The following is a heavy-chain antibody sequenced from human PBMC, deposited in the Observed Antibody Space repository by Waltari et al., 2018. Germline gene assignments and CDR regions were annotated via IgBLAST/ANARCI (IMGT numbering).Heavy chain of an antibody. CDR2: IIPMFGKT. V-gene: IGHV1-69*10. D-gene: IGHD2-8*02. J-gene: IGHJ6*03. CDR1: GGTFRSSA. CDR3: ARDPPGRGYYHTYYMDV. Sequence: QVQLVQSGAEVKKPGSSVKVSCKAFGGTFRSSAITWGRQDPGPGLEWMGEIIPMFGKTNYAQKVQSRVTITADKSTSTAYMELSGLRSEDTAVYYCARDPPGRGYYHTYYMDVWGKGTTVTISS.